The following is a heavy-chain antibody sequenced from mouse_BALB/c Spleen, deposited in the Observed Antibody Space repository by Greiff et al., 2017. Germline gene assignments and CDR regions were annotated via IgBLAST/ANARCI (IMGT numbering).Heavy chain of an antibody. CDR1: GYTFTDYA. V-gene: IGHV1-67*01. CDR2: ISTYYGNT. Sequence: VKLQESGPELVRPGVSVKISCKGSGYTFTDYAMHWVKQSHAKSLEWIGVISTYYGNTNYNQKFKGKATMTVDKSSSTAYMELARLTSEDSAIYYCASFPTGDAMDYWGQGTSVTVSS. CDR3: ASFPTGDAMDY. D-gene: IGHD4-1*02. J-gene: IGHJ4*01.